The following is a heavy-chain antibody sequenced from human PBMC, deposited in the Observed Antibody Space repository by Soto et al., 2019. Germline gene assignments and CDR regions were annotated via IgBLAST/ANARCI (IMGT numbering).Heavy chain of an antibody. CDR3: AKDMGAGAGDAFDI. Sequence: GGSLRLSCAASGFTFDDYAMHWVRQAPGKGLEWVSGISWNSGSIGYADSVKGRFTISRDNAKNSLYLQMNSLRVEDTALYYCAKDMGAGAGDAFDIWGHGTMVTVSS. CDR1: GFTFDDYA. CDR2: ISWNSGSI. J-gene: IGHJ3*02. V-gene: IGHV3-9*01. D-gene: IGHD6-19*01.